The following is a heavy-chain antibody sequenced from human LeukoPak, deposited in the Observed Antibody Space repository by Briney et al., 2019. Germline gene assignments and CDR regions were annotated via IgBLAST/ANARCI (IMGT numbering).Heavy chain of an antibody. J-gene: IGHJ4*02. CDR3: ARGGSSSSWYAQADY. CDR2: ISSSSSYI. V-gene: IGHV3-21*01. Sequence: GGSLRLSCAASGFTFSSYSMNWVRQAPGKGLEWVSSISSSSSYIYYADSVKGRFTISRDDAKNSLYLQMNSLRAEDTAVYYCARGGSSSSWYAQADYWGQGTLVTVSS. D-gene: IGHD6-13*01. CDR1: GFTFSSYS.